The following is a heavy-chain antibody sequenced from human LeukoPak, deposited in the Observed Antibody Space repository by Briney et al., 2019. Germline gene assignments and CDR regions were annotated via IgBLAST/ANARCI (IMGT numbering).Heavy chain of an antibody. CDR3: ARLYGSGSYYRH. CDR1: GGSFSGYY. J-gene: IGHJ4*02. Sequence: SETLSLTCAVYGGSFSGYYWSWIRQPPGKGLEWIGGINHSGGTNYNPSLKSRVIISVDTSKNQFSLKLSSVTAADTAVYYCARLYGSGSYYRHWGQGILVTVSS. D-gene: IGHD3-10*01. CDR2: INHSGGT. V-gene: IGHV4-34*01.